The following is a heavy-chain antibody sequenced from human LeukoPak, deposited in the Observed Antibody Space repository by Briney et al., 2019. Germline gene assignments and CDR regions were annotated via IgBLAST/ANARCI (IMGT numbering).Heavy chain of an antibody. J-gene: IGHJ5*02. CDR1: GFTFDDYA. CDR2: ISGSGGST. D-gene: IGHD3-16*02. V-gene: IGHV3-23*01. Sequence: GGSLRLSCAASGFTFDDYAMHWVRQASGKGLEWVSAISGSGGSTYYADSVKGRFTISRDNSKNTLYLQMNSLRAEDTAVYYCAKDVWGSYRPQGWFDPWGQGTLVTVSS. CDR3: AKDVWGSYRPQGWFDP.